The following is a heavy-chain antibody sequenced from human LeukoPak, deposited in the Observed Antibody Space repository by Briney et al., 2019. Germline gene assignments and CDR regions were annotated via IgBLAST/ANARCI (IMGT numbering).Heavy chain of an antibody. CDR3: ARVGYYDSSGYYAYLQH. CDR1: GFTFSSYW. D-gene: IGHD3-22*01. Sequence: GGSLRLSCAASGFTFSSYWMHWVRQAPGKGLVWVSRINSDGSSTSYADSVKGRFTISRDNAKNTLYLQMNSLRAEDTAVYYCARVGYYDSSGYYAYLQHWGQGTLVTVSS. CDR2: INSDGSST. V-gene: IGHV3-74*01. J-gene: IGHJ1*01.